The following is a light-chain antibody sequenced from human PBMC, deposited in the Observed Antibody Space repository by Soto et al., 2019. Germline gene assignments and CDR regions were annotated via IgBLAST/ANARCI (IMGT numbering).Light chain of an antibody. Sequence: EIMLTQSPATLSLSPGERATLSCRASESVSIYVAWYQQRPGQAPRLLIYDASNRATGIPARFSGSGSGTHFTLTISGLQSEDFAVYYCRQRDNWPLTFGGGTRVE. CDR1: ESVSIY. J-gene: IGKJ4*01. CDR2: DAS. V-gene: IGKV3-11*01. CDR3: RQRDNWPLT.